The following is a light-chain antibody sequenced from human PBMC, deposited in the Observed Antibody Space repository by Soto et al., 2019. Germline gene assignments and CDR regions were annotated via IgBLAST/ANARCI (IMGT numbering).Light chain of an antibody. Sequence: EVVLTQSPGTLSLSPGEGATLSCRASQSIISSYLAWYQHKPGQAPRLLIYGVSSRATGVPDRFSGSGSGTDFTLTISRLEPEDCAVYYCQQYGNSVPFTFGQGTKLEIK. V-gene: IGKV3-20*01. J-gene: IGKJ2*01. CDR2: GVS. CDR3: QQYGNSVPFT. CDR1: QSIISSY.